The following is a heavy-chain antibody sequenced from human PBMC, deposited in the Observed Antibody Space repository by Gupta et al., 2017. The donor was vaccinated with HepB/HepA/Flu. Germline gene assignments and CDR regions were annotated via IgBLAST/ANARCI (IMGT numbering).Heavy chain of an antibody. CDR2: IYYSGST. J-gene: IGHJ4*02. D-gene: IGHD2-15*01. CDR3: ARQGCSGGSCYSGVDY. CDR1: GGSISRSSYY. Sequence: QLQLQESGPGLVKPSETLSLTCTVSGGSISRSSYYWGGIRQPPGKGLEWIGSIYYSGSTYYNPSLKSRVTISVDTSKNQFSLKLSSVTAAETAVYYCARQGCSGGSCYSGVDYWGQGTLVTVSS. V-gene: IGHV4-39*01.